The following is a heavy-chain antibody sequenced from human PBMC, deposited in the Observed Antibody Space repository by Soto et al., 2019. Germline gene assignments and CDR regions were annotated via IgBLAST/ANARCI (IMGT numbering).Heavy chain of an antibody. CDR2: IYYSGST. CDR3: ARHGLDPRITMIVVMTFDY. Sequence: QLQLQESGPGLVKPSETLSLTCTVSGGSISSSSYYWGWIRQPPGKGLEWIGSIYYSGSTYYNPSLKSRVTISVDTSKNQFSLKLSSVTAADTAVYYCARHGLDPRITMIVVMTFDYWGQGTLVTVSS. V-gene: IGHV4-39*01. CDR1: GGSISSSSYY. J-gene: IGHJ4*02. D-gene: IGHD3-22*01.